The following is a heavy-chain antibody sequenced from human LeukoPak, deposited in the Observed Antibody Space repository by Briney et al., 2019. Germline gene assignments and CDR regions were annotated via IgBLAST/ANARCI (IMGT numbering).Heavy chain of an antibody. CDR2: IIPMFGRT. Sequence: GSSVTVSCKASGGTFSGYAFSWVRQAPGQGLEWMGGIIPMFGRTNYAQTFQGRVTITADESTSTAYMELTSLRSDDTAVYYCARDQGLWFGELLPHGEYFQHWGQGTLVTVSS. J-gene: IGHJ1*01. V-gene: IGHV1-69*01. CDR3: ARDQGLWFGELLPHGEYFQH. D-gene: IGHD3-10*01. CDR1: GGTFSGYA.